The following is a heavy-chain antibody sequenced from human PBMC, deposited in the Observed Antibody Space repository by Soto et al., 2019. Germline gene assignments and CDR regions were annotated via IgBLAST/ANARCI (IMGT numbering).Heavy chain of an antibody. CDR2: IYDSGSN. Sequence: SETLSLTCTVSGGSVSGGNHYWSWIRQPPGKGLEWIGYIYDSGSNNYNPSLKSRVTISEDTSKNQFSLKLRSVTAADTAVYYCAKYNSISDGGWFDHWGQGTLVTVS. CDR3: AKYNSISDGGWFDH. J-gene: IGHJ5*02. D-gene: IGHD3-22*01. CDR1: GGSVSGGNHY. V-gene: IGHV4-61*01.